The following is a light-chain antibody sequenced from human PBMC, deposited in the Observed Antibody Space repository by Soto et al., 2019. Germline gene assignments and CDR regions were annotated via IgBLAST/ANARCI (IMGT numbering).Light chain of an antibody. CDR2: KAA. CDR3: KPYKSYPPWT. Sequence: DIQMTQSPSTLSASLGERVTITCRASQSISIWLAWYQQEPGNDPTLLIYKAASLQSAVPSRFSCSGSGTEFTLTISSLQPDDFATYYCKPYKSYPPWTFGQGTKVEIK. V-gene: IGKV1-5*03. J-gene: IGKJ1*01. CDR1: QSISIW.